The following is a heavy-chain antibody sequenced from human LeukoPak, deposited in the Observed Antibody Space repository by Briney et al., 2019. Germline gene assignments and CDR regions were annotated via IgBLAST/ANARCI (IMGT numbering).Heavy chain of an antibody. Sequence: SETLSLTCTVSGYSISSGYYWGWIRQPPGKGLEWFGSSYHSGSTYYNPSLKSRVTISVDTSKNQFSLKLSSVTAADTAVYYCARHMCPSCYNAPLYWGQGTLVTVSS. CDR3: ARHMCPSCYNAPLY. J-gene: IGHJ4*02. V-gene: IGHV4-38-2*02. CDR2: SYHSGST. D-gene: IGHD2-2*02. CDR1: GYSISSGYY.